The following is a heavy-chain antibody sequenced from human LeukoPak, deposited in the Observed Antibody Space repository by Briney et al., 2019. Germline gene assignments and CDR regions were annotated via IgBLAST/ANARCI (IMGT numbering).Heavy chain of an antibody. CDR1: GFTFGSYA. CDR2: ILYDGSNI. J-gene: IGHJ4*02. V-gene: IGHV3-30*04. Sequence: GGSLRLSCTASGFTFGSYAMHWVRQAPGQGLEWVAVILYDGSNIYYGDSLKGRFTITRDNSESTLYLQMNSLRPEDTAVYYCARGRLLYFGKRGDYWGQGTMVTVSS. CDR3: ARGRLLYFGKRGDY. D-gene: IGHD3-3*01.